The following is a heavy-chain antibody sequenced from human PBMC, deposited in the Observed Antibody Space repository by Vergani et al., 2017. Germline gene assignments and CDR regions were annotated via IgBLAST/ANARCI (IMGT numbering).Heavy chain of an antibody. V-gene: IGHV4-61*02. CDR1: GESITRHSYY. J-gene: IGHJ6*02. CDR2: IYVDGST. CDR3: ARHRGSGGFFPSSYFYGMDV. D-gene: IGHD3-10*01. Sequence: QVQLLESGPGLVKPSQTLSLTCSVSGESITRHSYYWTWIRQPAGKPLEWVGHIYVDGSTNYNPSLKSRVSISLDTSKNQLSLRLTSVTAADTAIYYCARHRGSGGFFPSSYFYGMDVWGHGTTVTVSS.